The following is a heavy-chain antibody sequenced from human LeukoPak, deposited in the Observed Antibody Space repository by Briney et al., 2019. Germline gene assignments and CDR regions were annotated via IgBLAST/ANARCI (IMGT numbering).Heavy chain of an antibody. J-gene: IGHJ2*01. CDR3: ASSLGSLSWYFDL. V-gene: IGHV4-59*01. CDR2: IYYSGST. CDR1: GGSISSYY. Sequence: SETLSLTCTVAGGSISSYYWSWIRQPPGKGLEWIGYIYYSGSTNYNPSLKSRVTISVDTSKNQFSLKLSSVTAADTAVYYCASSLGSLSWYFDLWGRGTLVTVSS.